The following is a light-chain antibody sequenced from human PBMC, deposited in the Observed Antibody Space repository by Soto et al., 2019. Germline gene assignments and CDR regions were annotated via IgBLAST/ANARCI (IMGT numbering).Light chain of an antibody. CDR1: QSVSSSY. CDR2: GAS. Sequence: EIVLTQSPGTLSLSPGERATLSCRASQSVSSSYLAWYQQKPGQAPRLLIYGASSRATGIPDRFSGSGSGTDFTLTISRLEPEDFAVYYCQQYNHWPTFGQGTKLEIK. V-gene: IGKV3-20*01. J-gene: IGKJ2*01. CDR3: QQYNHWPT.